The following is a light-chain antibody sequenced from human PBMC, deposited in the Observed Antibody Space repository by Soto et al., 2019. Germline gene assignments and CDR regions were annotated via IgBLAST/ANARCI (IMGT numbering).Light chain of an antibody. CDR2: GAS. CDR3: QQYFNWPLTWT. Sequence: EIELTQSPATLSVSAGGTVTPSCRASQSIRTNVAWYQQIPGQAPRLLVYGASTRATGVPARFSGSGSGIEFTLTISSLQSEDSAFYYCQQYFNWPLTWTFGPGTKVQIK. J-gene: IGKJ1*01. CDR1: QSIRTN. V-gene: IGKV3-15*01.